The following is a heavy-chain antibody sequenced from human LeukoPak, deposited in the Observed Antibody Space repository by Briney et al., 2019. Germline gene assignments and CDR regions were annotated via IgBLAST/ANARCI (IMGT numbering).Heavy chain of an antibody. Sequence: SETLSLTCTVSGGSVNNYYWSWIRQPPGKGLEWIGYIYYSGSTNYSPSLKSRITISVDTSKKQFSLMLSSVIAADTAVYYCARGFQRGYGPHYGMDVWGQGTTVTVSS. CDR1: GGSVNNYY. D-gene: IGHD5-12*01. CDR3: ARGFQRGYGPHYGMDV. J-gene: IGHJ6*02. CDR2: IYYSGST. V-gene: IGHV4-59*02.